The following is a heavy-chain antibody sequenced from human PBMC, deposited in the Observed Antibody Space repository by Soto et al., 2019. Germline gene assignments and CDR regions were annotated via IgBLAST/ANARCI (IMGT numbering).Heavy chain of an antibody. D-gene: IGHD6-6*01. V-gene: IGHV3-33*01. Sequence: GGSLRLSCAASGFTFSSYGMHWVRQAPGKGLEWVAVIWYDGSNKYYADSVEGRFTISRDNSKNTLYLQMNSLRAEDTAVYYCARDIRKARAFDYWGQGILVTVPS. J-gene: IGHJ4*02. CDR3: ARDIRKARAFDY. CDR1: GFTFSSYG. CDR2: IWYDGSNK.